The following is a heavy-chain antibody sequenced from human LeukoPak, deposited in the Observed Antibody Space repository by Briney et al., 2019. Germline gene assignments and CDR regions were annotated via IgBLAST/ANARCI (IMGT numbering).Heavy chain of an antibody. Sequence: SETLSLTCTVSGGSISSSDYYWPWIRQPPGKGLEWVGYVHHSGSASYNPSLKSRVTISGDTSKNRFFLKLSSVTAADTAVCYCARVRGYSYGSYYYYYYGMDVWGQGTTVTVSS. D-gene: IGHD5-18*01. CDR2: VHHSGSA. CDR1: GGSISSSDYY. CDR3: ARVRGYSYGSYYYYYYGMDV. J-gene: IGHJ6*02. V-gene: IGHV4-31*03.